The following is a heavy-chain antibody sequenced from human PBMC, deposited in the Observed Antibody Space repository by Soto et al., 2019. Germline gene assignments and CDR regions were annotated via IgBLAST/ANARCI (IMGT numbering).Heavy chain of an antibody. D-gene: IGHD6-13*01. CDR3: VREVAPSGAGAFDI. J-gene: IGHJ3*02. Sequence: EVQLLESGGGLVQPGGSLRLSCAASGFTFSNYAMSWVRQAPGKGLEWVSAIISTGDKTYYTDSVKGRFTVSRDNSKNTLSLQMNSLRVEDTAVYYCVREVAPSGAGAFDIWGQGTMVTVSS. CDR1: GFTFSNYA. CDR2: IISTGDKT. V-gene: IGHV3-23*01.